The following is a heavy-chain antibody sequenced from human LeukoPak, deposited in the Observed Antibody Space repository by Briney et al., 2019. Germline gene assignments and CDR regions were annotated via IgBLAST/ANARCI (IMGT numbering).Heavy chain of an antibody. V-gene: IGHV1-69*04. CDR2: IIPILGIA. J-gene: IGHJ5*02. Sequence: ASVKVSCTASGGTFSSYAISWVRQAPGQGLEWMGRIIPILGIANYAQKFQGRVTITADKSTSTAYMELSSLRSEDTAVYYCASVLSGIAVAGSFDPWGQGTLGTVSS. CDR3: ASVLSGIAVAGSFDP. CDR1: GGTFSSYA. D-gene: IGHD6-19*01.